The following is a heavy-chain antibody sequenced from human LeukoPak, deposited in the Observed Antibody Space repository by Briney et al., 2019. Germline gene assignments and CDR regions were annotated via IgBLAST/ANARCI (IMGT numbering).Heavy chain of an antibody. CDR2: FDPEDGET. Sequence: GASVKVSCKVSGYTLTELSMHWVRQAPGKGLEWMGGFDPEDGETICAQKFQGRVTMTEDTSTDTAYMELSSLRSEDTAVYYCATDQNYYDSSRGYYFDYWGQGTLVTVSS. V-gene: IGHV1-24*01. J-gene: IGHJ4*02. CDR3: ATDQNYYDSSRGYYFDY. D-gene: IGHD3-22*01. CDR1: GYTLTELS.